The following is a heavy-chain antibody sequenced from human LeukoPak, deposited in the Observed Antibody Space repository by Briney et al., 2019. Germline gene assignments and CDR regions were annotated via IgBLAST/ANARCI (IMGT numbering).Heavy chain of an antibody. CDR2: ITISSGSI. CDR1: GFSFSSYT. V-gene: IGHV3-21*01. Sequence: PGGSLRLSCAASGFSFSSYTMNWVRQAPGKGLEWVSSITISSGSIYYADSVKGRFTISRDNAKNSLYLQMNSLRAEDTAVYYCVRDPYSGGYGDYYYYYMDLWGQGTTVTISS. J-gene: IGHJ6*03. CDR3: VRDPYSGGYGDYYYYYMDL. D-gene: IGHD1-26*01.